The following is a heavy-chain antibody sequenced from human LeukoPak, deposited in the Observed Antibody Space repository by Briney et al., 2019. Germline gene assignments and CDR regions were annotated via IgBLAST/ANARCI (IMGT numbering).Heavy chain of an antibody. CDR1: VFTFNIYA. CDR3: AKDRTRELTAFDY. J-gene: IGHJ4*02. Sequence: GRTLSLSRAASVFTFNIYAMHGVPDPPAKGLEGVAFIRYDGSNKYYADSVKGRFTISRDNSKNTLYLQMNSLRAEDTAVYYCAKDRTRELTAFDYWGQGTLVTVSS. V-gene: IGHV3-30*02. CDR2: IRYDGSNK. D-gene: IGHD1-7*01.